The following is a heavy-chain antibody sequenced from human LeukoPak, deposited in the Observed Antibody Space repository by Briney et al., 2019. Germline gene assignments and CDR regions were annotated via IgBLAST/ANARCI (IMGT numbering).Heavy chain of an antibody. CDR2: IYYSGST. V-gene: IGHV4-39*07. D-gene: IGHD4-17*01. CDR1: GGSISSSSYY. Sequence: SETLSLTCTVSGGSISSSSYYWGWIRQPPGKGLEWIGSIYYSGSTYYNPSLKSRVTISVDTSKNQFSLKLSSVTAADTAVYYCARDRLYGDYEDDIDYWGQGTLVTVSS. J-gene: IGHJ4*02. CDR3: ARDRLYGDYEDDIDY.